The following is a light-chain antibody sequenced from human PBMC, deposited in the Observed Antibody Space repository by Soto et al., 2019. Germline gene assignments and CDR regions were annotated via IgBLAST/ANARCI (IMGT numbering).Light chain of an antibody. CDR1: SSDIGGYNY. V-gene: IGLV2-14*01. J-gene: IGLJ2*01. Sequence: QSALTQPASVSGSPGQSITIPCTGTSSDIGGYNYVSWYQQFLGKAPKLMIYDVSNRPSGVSNRFSASKSGNTASLTISGLQAEDEASYYCSSYTSSSTLVVFGGGTQLTVL. CDR3: SSYTSSSTLVV. CDR2: DVS.